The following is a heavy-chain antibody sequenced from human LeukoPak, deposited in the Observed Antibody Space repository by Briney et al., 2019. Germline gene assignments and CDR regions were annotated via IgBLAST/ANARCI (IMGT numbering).Heavy chain of an antibody. Sequence: ASVKVSCKASGYTFTSYYMHWVRQAPGQGLEWMGIINPSGGSTSYAQKFQGRVTMTRDTSTSTVYMELSSLRSEDTAVYYCARDRHYYGSGSFSAFYYMDVWGKGTAVTVSS. CDR2: INPSGGST. V-gene: IGHV1-46*01. CDR1: GYTFTSYY. CDR3: ARDRHYYGSGSFSAFYYMDV. D-gene: IGHD3-10*01. J-gene: IGHJ6*03.